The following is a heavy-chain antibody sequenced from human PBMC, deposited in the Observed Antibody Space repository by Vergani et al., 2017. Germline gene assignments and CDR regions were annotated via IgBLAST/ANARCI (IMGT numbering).Heavy chain of an antibody. Sequence: QVQLVESGGGVVQPGRSLRLSCAASGFTFSSYGMHWVRQAPGKGLEWVAVISYDGSNKYYADSVKGRFTISRDNSKNTLYLQMNSLRAEDTAVYYCAXDGDWNSPGAFDYWGQGTLVTVSS. J-gene: IGHJ4*02. V-gene: IGHV3-30*18. CDR3: AXDGDWNSPGAFDY. CDR2: ISYDGSNK. D-gene: IGHD1-7*01. CDR1: GFTFSSYG.